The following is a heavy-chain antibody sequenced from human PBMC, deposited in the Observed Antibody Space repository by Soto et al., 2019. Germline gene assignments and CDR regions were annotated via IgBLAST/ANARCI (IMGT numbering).Heavy chain of an antibody. J-gene: IGHJ4*02. CDR2: ISGSGDST. V-gene: IGHV3-23*01. CDR3: ARRGPGTYFDY. CDR1: GFTFSSYA. Sequence: EVQLLDSGGGLVQPGGSLRLSCAASGFTFSSYAMNWVRQAPGKGLEWASLISGSGDSTYYADSVKGRFTISRDNSKNTLYLQMNSLRTEDTAVYYCARRGPGTYFDYWGQGTLVTVSS. D-gene: IGHD6-13*01.